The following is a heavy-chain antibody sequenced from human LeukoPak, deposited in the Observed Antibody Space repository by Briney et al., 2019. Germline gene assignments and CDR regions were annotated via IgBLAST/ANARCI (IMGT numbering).Heavy chain of an antibody. CDR2: ISSSGSTI. V-gene: IGHV3-48*03. CDR3: ARAIAAAGTRGWFDP. Sequence: GGSLRLSCAASGFTFSSYEMNWVRQAPGKGLEWVSYISSSGSTIYYADSVKGRFTISRDNAKNSLYLQMNSLRAEDTAVYYCARAIAAAGTRGWFDPWGQGTLVTVSS. J-gene: IGHJ5*02. CDR1: GFTFSSYE. D-gene: IGHD6-13*01.